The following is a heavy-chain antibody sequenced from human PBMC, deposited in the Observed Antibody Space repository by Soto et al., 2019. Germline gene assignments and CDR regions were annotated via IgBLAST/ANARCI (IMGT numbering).Heavy chain of an antibody. CDR1: GFTFDTYW. V-gene: IGHV3-74*01. Sequence: PGGSLRLSCAASGFTFDTYWMNWVRQAPGKGPEWLSGINGDGTISSYADSVKGRFTISRDNARNTLSLQMNSLRADDTAVYYCARLSGDHSAFFSYGMDAWGQGTTVPVSS. J-gene: IGHJ6*02. D-gene: IGHD2-21*01. CDR3: ARLSGDHSAFFSYGMDA. CDR2: INGDGTIS.